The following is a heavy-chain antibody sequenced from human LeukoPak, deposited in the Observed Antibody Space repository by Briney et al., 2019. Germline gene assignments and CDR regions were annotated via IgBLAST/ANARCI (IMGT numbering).Heavy chain of an antibody. Sequence: PGGSLRLSCAASGFTFDTYNFNWVRQAPGKGLGWVASIRSYSSYIHYADSVKGRFTISRDDAKKSLDLQMNSLRAEDTAVYFCARYSEVYYYVDVWGAGITVIVSS. J-gene: IGHJ6*03. CDR2: IRSYSSYI. D-gene: IGHD2-21*01. V-gene: IGHV3-21*01. CDR3: ARYSEVYYYVDV. CDR1: GFTFDTYN.